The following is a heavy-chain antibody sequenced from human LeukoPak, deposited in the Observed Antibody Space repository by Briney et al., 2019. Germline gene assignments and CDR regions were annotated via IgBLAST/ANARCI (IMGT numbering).Heavy chain of an antibody. CDR3: ARGYYGVLTGHPKNFDY. J-gene: IGHJ4*02. CDR2: IYDSGST. CDR1: GGSISSKSYY. Sequence: SETLSLTCTVSGGSISSKSYYWGWIRQSPGKGLEWIGSIYDSGSTYYNPSLKSRVTISVDTSKNQFSLKLSSVTAADTALYYCARGYYGVLTGHPKNFDYWDQGILVTVSS. D-gene: IGHD3-9*01. V-gene: IGHV4-39*01.